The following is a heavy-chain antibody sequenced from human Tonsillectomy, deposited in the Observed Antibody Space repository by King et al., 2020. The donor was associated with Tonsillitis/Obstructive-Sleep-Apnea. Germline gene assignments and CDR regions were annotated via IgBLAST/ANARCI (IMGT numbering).Heavy chain of an antibody. CDR1: GFTFDDYA. D-gene: IGHD2-2*01. CDR2: ISGVGGGI. Sequence: VQLVESGGGVVQPGGSLRLSCAASGFTFDDYAMNWVRQAPGKGLEWVSLISGVGGGIYTADSVKGRFTISRDNSKNSLYLQMNSLRTEDTALYYCAKEVPGLVYQFDYWGQGTLVTVSS. V-gene: IGHV3-43*02. J-gene: IGHJ4*02. CDR3: AKEVPGLVYQFDY.